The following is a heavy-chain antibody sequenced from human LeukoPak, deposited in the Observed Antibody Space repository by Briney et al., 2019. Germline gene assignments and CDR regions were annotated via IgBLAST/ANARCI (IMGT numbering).Heavy chain of an antibody. CDR2: VFDSGRT. D-gene: IGHD5-18*01. J-gene: IGHJ4*02. CDR1: GGSMTTHH. V-gene: IGHV4-59*11. Sequence: SETLSLTCTVSGGSMTTHHWNWIRQTPGKGLEWIGYVFDSGRTKENPSLKSRITLSADTSKNQLSLRLSSVTAADTAVYYCTTIKRGNIFGYFDFWGQGILVTVSS. CDR3: TTIKRGNIFGYFDF.